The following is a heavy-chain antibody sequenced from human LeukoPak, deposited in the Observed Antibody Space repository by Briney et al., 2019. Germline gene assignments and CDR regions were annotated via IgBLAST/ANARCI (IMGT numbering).Heavy chain of an antibody. CDR3: ARGPSHYFGAGSAPKDFDY. CDR2: ISAYNGNR. D-gene: IGHD3-10*01. J-gene: IGHJ4*02. V-gene: IGHV1-18*01. CDR1: DYTFSSYA. Sequence: ASVKVSCKASDYTFSSYAIHWVRQAPGQGPEWMGWISAYNGNRDYALKFQGRVTMATDTSTNTAQMELRSLRSDDTAVYYCARGPSHYFGAGSAPKDFDYWGQGTLVIVSS.